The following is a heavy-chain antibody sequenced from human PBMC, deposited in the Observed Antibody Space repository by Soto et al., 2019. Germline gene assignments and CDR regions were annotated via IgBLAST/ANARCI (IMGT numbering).Heavy chain of an antibody. J-gene: IGHJ1*01. CDR1: GGTFSSYA. Sequence: QVQLVQSGAEVKKPGSSVKVSCKASGGTFSSYAISWVRQAPGQGLEWMGGIIPIFGTANYAQKFQGRVTITADESTTTAYMEMSSLRAEDRVVYYCARAPSIAVAGTTTIYFQHWGQGTLVTVSS. CDR3: ARAPSIAVAGTTTIYFQH. V-gene: IGHV1-69*01. D-gene: IGHD6-19*01. CDR2: IIPIFGTA.